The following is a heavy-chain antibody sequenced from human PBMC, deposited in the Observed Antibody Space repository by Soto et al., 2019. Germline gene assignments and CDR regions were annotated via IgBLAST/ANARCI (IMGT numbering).Heavy chain of an antibody. Sequence: SETLSLTCAVYGGSFSGYYWSWIRQPPGKGLEWIGEINHSGSTNYNPSLKSRVTISVDTSKNQFSLKLSSVTAADTAVYYCARVYNWGLVDAFDIWGQGTMVTVSS. CDR1: GGSFSGYY. J-gene: IGHJ3*02. CDR2: INHSGST. V-gene: IGHV4-34*01. D-gene: IGHD1-20*01. CDR3: ARVYNWGLVDAFDI.